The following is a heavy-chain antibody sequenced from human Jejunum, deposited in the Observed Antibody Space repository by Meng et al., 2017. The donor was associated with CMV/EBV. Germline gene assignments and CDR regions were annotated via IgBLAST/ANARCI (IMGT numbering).Heavy chain of an antibody. J-gene: IGHJ6*02. CDR3: ARLLGGNYYTRHMDV. CDR1: GYTFRKYW. CDR2: IYPGDSYG. D-gene: IGHD1-26*01. V-gene: IGHV5-51*01. Sequence: GYTFRKYWIGWGRQKPGKGLGWLGIIYPGDSYGRYSPSFQGQVTLSVDNSISTAYLQWSSLEASDTAMYYCARLLGGNYYTRHMDVWGQGTTVTVSS.